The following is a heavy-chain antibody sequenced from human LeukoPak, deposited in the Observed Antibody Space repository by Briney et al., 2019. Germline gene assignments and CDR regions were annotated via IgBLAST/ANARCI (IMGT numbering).Heavy chain of an antibody. CDR2: IIPILGIA. Sequence: ASVKVSCKASGGTFSSYAISWVRQAPGQGLEWMGRIIPILGIANYAQKFQGRVTITADKSTSTAYMELSSLRSEDTAVYYCARMLFCSGGSCYSGNDYWGQGTLVTVSS. V-gene: IGHV1-69*04. CDR1: GGTFSSYA. D-gene: IGHD2-15*01. J-gene: IGHJ4*02. CDR3: ARMLFCSGGSCYSGNDY.